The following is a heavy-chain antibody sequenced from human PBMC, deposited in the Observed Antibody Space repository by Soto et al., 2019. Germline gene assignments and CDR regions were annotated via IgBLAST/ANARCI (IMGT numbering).Heavy chain of an antibody. CDR3: ARDQFGGYPLWYFDY. D-gene: IGHD3-22*01. CDR2: ISYDGSNK. CDR1: GFTFSSYA. V-gene: IGHV3-30-3*01. J-gene: IGHJ4*02. Sequence: GGSLRLSCAASGFTFSSYAMHWVRQAPGKGLEWVAVISYDGSNKYYADSVKGRFTISRDNSKNTLYLQMNSLRAEDTAVYYCARDQFGGYPLWYFDYWGQGTLVTVSS.